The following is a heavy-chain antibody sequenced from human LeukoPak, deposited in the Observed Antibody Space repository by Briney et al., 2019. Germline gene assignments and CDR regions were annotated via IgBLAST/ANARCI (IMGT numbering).Heavy chain of an antibody. V-gene: IGHV3-11*06. Sequence: PGGSLRLSCAASGFTFSDYYMSWIRQAPGKGLEWVSSISSSSSYIYYADSVKGRFTISRDNAKNSLYLQMNSLRAEDTAVYYCARRGTWIQLWSGDYYYYYGMDVWGQGTTVTVSS. CDR2: ISSSSSYI. D-gene: IGHD5-18*01. J-gene: IGHJ6*02. CDR1: GFTFSDYY. CDR3: ARRGTWIQLWSGDYYYYYGMDV.